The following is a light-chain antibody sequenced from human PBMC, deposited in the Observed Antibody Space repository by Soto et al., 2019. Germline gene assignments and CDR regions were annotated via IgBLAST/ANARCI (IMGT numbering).Light chain of an antibody. V-gene: IGLV2-18*02. J-gene: IGLJ1*01. CDR1: SGDVGGYNR. Sequence: QPALTQPPSVSGSPGQSVTISCTGTSGDVGGYNRVSWYQQPPGTAPKLIIYEVTNRPSGVPDRFSGSKSGDTASLTISGLQAEDEADYYCSSYTSISTYVFGTGTKLTVL. CDR2: EVT. CDR3: SSYTSISTYV.